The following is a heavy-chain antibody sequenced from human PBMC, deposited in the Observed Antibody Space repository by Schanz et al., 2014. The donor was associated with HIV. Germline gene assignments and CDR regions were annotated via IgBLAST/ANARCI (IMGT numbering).Heavy chain of an antibody. J-gene: IGHJ4*02. CDR1: GGSFSGYY. Sequence: QVQLQQWGAGLLKPSETLSLTCAVYGGSFSGYYWSWIRQTPGKGLEWIGEITHTGSSNYNPSLKGRVSISVDMSKNQFPLKMTSVTAADTAVYYCASLSSHYFDHWGQGTLVTVSS. CDR3: ASLSSHYFDH. V-gene: IGHV4-34*01. CDR2: ITHTGSS.